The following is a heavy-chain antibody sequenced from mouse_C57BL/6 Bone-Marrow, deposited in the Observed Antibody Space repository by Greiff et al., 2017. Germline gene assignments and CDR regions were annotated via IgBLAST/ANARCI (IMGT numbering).Heavy chain of an antibody. Sequence: EVQGVESGGGLVQPGGSLKLSCAASGFTFSDYYMYWVRQTPEKRLEWVAYISNGGGSTYYPDTVKVRFTISRDNAKNTLYLQMSRLKSEDTAMYYCASPYYGSSDGYFDVWGTGTTVTVSS. CDR1: GFTFSDYY. CDR2: ISNGGGST. CDR3: ASPYYGSSDGYFDV. D-gene: IGHD1-1*01. J-gene: IGHJ1*03. V-gene: IGHV5-12*01.